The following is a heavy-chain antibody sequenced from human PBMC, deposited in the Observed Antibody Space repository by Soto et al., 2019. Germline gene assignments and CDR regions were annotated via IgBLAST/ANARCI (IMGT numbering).Heavy chain of an antibody. CDR1: GFTFSSYW. CDR3: ARIASAGRGWDG. V-gene: IGHV3-7*03. D-gene: IGHD6-13*01. Sequence: EVQLVESGGGLVQPGGSLRLSCAASGFTFSSYWMSWVRQAPVKGLEWVGNIKQDGSEKNYVDFMEGRFTISRDNAENSRYLQRNSLGAEDTAVYYCARIASAGRGWDGWGQGTTVVVSS. CDR2: IKQDGSEK. J-gene: IGHJ6*02.